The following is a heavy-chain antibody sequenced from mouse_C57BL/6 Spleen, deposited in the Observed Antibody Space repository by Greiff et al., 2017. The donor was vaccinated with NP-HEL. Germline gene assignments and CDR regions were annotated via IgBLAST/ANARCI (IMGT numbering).Heavy chain of an antibody. V-gene: IGHV1-15*01. CDR3: TRGGAYYYGSDY. Sequence: QVQLQQSGAELVRPGASVTLSCKASGYTFTDYEMHWVKQTPVHGLEWIGAIDPETGGTAYNQKFKGKAILTADKSSSTAYMELRSLTSEDSAVYYCTRGGAYYYGSDYWGQGTTLTVSS. J-gene: IGHJ2*01. D-gene: IGHD1-1*01. CDR2: IDPETGGT. CDR1: GYTFTDYE.